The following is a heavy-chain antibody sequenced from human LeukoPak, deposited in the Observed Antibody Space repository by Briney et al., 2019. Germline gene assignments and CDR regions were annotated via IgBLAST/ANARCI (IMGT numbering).Heavy chain of an antibody. Sequence: GGSLRLSCAASGFTFSSYAMHWVRQAPGKGLEWVAVISYDGSNKYYADSVKGRFTISRDNSKNTLYLQMNSLRAEDTAVYYCARDLKGYFDYWGQGTLVTVSS. V-gene: IGHV3-30-3*01. CDR2: ISYDGSNK. CDR3: ARDLKGYFDY. CDR1: GFTFSSYA. J-gene: IGHJ4*02.